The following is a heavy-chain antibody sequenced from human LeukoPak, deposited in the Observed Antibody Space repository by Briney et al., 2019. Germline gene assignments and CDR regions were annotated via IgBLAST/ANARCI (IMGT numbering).Heavy chain of an antibody. J-gene: IGHJ4*02. Sequence: GGSLRLSCAASGFTFSSHAMSWVRQAPGKGLEWVSVISGSTGSRYYADSVKGRFTISRDNSKNTLYLQMTSLRAEDTAVYYCAKDRSDSSTWYAGSHWGQGTLVTVSS. D-gene: IGHD6-13*01. CDR2: ISGSTGSR. CDR3: AKDRSDSSTWYAGSH. CDR1: GFTFSSHA. V-gene: IGHV3-23*01.